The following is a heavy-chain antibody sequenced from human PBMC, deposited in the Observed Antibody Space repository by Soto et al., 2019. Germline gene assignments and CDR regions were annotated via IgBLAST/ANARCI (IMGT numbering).Heavy chain of an antibody. CDR1: GYTFTSYG. V-gene: IGHV1-18*01. Sequence: QVPLVQSGAEVKKPGASVKVSCKASGYTFTSYGISWVRQAPGQGLEWMGWISAYNGNTNYAQKLQGRVTMTTDTSTSTAYMERRSLRSDDTAVYYCARYDILTGYSEDDFDIWGQGTMVTVSS. J-gene: IGHJ3*02. CDR2: ISAYNGNT. D-gene: IGHD3-9*01. CDR3: ARYDILTGYSEDDFDI.